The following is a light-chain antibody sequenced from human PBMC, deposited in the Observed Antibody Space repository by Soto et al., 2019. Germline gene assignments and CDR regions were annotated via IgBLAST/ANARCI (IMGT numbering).Light chain of an antibody. CDR3: MQHLQTPFT. Sequence: DSVMTQSPLSLPVTPGEPASISCWSNQSLLHRNGFNYLDWYLQKPGQSPQLLIYLGSNRASGVPDRFSGSGSGTDFTLKISTVEAEDVGVFYCMQHLQTPFTFGGGTKVE. CDR1: QSLLHRNGFNY. CDR2: LGS. V-gene: IGKV2-28*01. J-gene: IGKJ4*01.